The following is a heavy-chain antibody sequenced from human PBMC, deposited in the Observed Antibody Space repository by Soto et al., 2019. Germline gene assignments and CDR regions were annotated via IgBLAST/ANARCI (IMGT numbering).Heavy chain of an antibody. CDR3: AKGSSGWYERFDY. D-gene: IGHD6-19*01. CDR1: GFTFSTYA. J-gene: IGHJ4*02. V-gene: IGHV3-23*01. CDR2: VSDGGSDA. Sequence: PGGSLRLSCAASGFTFSTYAMSWVRQPPGKGLEWVSIVSDGGSDAFYADSVKGRFAISRDNSKNTLYLQMNSLTAEDTAVYYCAKGSSGWYERFDYWGQGTLVTVSS.